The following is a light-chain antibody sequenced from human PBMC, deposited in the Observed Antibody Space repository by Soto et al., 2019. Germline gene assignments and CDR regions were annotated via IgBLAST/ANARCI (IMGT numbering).Light chain of an antibody. CDR3: TVWDDSLRGRL. Sequence: QSVVPQPPSASGTPGQRVTLTCSGSSSNIEVNYVYWYQQVPGTAPRLLIYRDHQRPSGVPDRFSGSKSGASASLTISALRSEDEGDYYCTVWDDSLRGRLFGGGTKLTVL. J-gene: IGLJ2*01. CDR1: SSNIEVNY. CDR2: RDH. V-gene: IGLV1-47*01.